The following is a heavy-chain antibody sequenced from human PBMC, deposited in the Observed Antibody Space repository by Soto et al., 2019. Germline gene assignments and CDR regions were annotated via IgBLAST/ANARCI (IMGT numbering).Heavy chain of an antibody. CDR2: ISLYSDGT. V-gene: IGHV1-18*01. D-gene: IGHD2-2*01. Sequence: QVQLVQSGGEVKRPGAAVKVSCKTSGYTFCNYGITWVRQAPGQPLEWLGWISLYSDGTNYAQKFQGRVSMTTDTSTTTAYMELRSLRSDDTAVYYCARVVPGAEAWFGPWGQGTLVTVSS. CDR3: ARVVPGAEAWFGP. CDR1: GYTFCNYG. J-gene: IGHJ5*02.